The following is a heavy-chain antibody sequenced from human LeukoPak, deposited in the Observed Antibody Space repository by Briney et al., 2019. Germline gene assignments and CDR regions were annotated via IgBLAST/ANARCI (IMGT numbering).Heavy chain of an antibody. D-gene: IGHD6-19*01. CDR2: IIPILGIA. CDR3: ARDLSWVAGILDY. V-gene: IGHV1-69*04. J-gene: IGHJ4*02. Sequence: SVKVSCKASGCTFSSYTISWVRQAPGQGLEWMGRIIPILGIANYAQKFQGRVTITADKSTSTAYMELSSLRSEDTAVYYCARDLSWVAGILDYWGQGTLVTVSS. CDR1: GCTFSSYT.